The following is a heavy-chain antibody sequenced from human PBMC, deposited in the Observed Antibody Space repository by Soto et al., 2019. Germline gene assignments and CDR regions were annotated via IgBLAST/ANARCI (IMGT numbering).Heavy chain of an antibody. J-gene: IGHJ4*02. Sequence: EVQLVESGGGLVQPGGSLRLSCAASGFTFSDYYMDWVRQAPGKGLEWVGRTRNKASSYTTEYAASVKGRFTISRDDSKNSRYLQMNSLKTEDTAVYYCARVTGSIDYWGQGTLVTVSS. V-gene: IGHV3-72*01. CDR3: ARVTGSIDY. CDR1: GFTFSDYY. D-gene: IGHD1-7*01. CDR2: TRNKASSYTT.